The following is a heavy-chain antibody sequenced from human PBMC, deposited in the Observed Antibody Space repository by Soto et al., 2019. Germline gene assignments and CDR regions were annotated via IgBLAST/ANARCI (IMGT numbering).Heavy chain of an antibody. CDR1: GYTFTSYG. Sequence: QVQLVQSGAEVKKPGASVKVSCKASGYTFTSYGISWVREAPGQGLEWMGWISAYNGNTYYAQKLQGRVTMTTDTSPSTAYMELRSLRSDATAVYYCARKRVPTVTTIGFDPWGKGTLVTVSS. CDR2: ISAYNGNT. V-gene: IGHV1-18*01. CDR3: ARKRVPTVTTIGFDP. J-gene: IGHJ5*02. D-gene: IGHD4-17*01.